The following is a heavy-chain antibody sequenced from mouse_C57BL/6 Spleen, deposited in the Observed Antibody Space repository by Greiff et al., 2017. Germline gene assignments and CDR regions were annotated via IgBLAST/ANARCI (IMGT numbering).Heavy chain of an antibody. J-gene: IGHJ4*01. D-gene: IGHD1-1*01. Sequence: EVKLVESGGDLVKPGGSLKLSCAASGFTFSSYGMSWVRQTPDKRLEWVATISSGGSYTYYPDSVQGRFTISRDNAKNTLYLQMSSLKSEDTAMYYCARHAHYGSSLYAMDYWGQGTSVTVSS. V-gene: IGHV5-6*01. CDR3: ARHAHYGSSLYAMDY. CDR1: GFTFSSYG. CDR2: ISSGGSYT.